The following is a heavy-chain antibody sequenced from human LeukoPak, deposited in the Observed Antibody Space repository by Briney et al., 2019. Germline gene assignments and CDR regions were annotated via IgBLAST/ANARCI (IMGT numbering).Heavy chain of an antibody. CDR1: GFTFSDYY. Sequence: GGSLRLSCAASGFTFSDYYMSWIRQAPGKGLEWVSYISSSGSFIYYADSVKGRFTISRDNAKNSLYLQMNSLRAEDTAVYYCARETHYDSSGYHNDYWGQGTLVTVSS. CDR2: ISSSGSFI. CDR3: ARETHYDSSGYHNDY. V-gene: IGHV3-11*04. D-gene: IGHD3-22*01. J-gene: IGHJ4*02.